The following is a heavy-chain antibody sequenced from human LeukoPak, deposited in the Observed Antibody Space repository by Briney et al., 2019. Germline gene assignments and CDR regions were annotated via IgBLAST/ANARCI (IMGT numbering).Heavy chain of an antibody. Sequence: GGSLRLSCAASGVIFSSYAMSWVRQAPGKGLEGWSYISSSGSTIYYAASVKGRFTIPRDNAKNSLYLQLNSLRAKDTAVYYCARVLSQEEAFDYWGQGTLVTVSS. V-gene: IGHV3-48*03. CDR1: GVIFSSYA. CDR2: ISSSGSTI. J-gene: IGHJ4*02. CDR3: ARVLSQEEAFDY.